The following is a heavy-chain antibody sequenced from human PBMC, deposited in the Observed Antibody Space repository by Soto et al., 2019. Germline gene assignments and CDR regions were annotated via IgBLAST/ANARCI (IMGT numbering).Heavy chain of an antibody. J-gene: IGHJ1*01. CDR3: ARFGSSGWYSYVEYFQH. V-gene: IGHV1-8*01. D-gene: IGHD6-19*01. CDR1: GYTFTSYD. Sequence: QVQLVQSGAEVKKPGASVKVSCKASGYTFTSYDINWVRQATGQGLEWMGWMNPNSGNTGYAQKFQGRVTMTRNTSISTAYMELSSLRSEDTAVYYCARFGSSGWYSYVEYFQHWGQGTLVTVSS. CDR2: MNPNSGNT.